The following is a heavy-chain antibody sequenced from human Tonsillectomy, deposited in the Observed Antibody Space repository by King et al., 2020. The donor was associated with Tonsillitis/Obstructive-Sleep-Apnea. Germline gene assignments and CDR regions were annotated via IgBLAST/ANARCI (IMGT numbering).Heavy chain of an antibody. CDR2: VEPSDSYT. Sequence: QLVQSGAEVKKPGESLRISCKGSGYSFTRYWFSWVRQMHGKGLEWIGRVEPSDSYTNYIPSFQCHVTNSVDKSITTAYLQVSSLKASDTAMYYCARPIVNYYDSSGYPVHDAFDIWGQGTMVTVS. CDR3: ARPIVNYYDSSGYPVHDAFDI. CDR1: GYSFTRYW. J-gene: IGHJ3*02. V-gene: IGHV5-10-1*01. D-gene: IGHD3-22*01.